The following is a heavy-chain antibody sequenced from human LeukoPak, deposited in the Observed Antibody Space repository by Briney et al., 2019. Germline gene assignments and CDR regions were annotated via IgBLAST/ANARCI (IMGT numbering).Heavy chain of an antibody. Sequence: SETLSLTCTVSGGSVSSGSYYWSWIRQPPGKGLEWIGYIYYSGSTNYNPSLKSRVTISVDTSKNQFSLKLSSVTAADTAVYYCARGSPSNYDFWSGYFGRYYFDYWGQGTLVTVSS. CDR2: IYYSGST. CDR3: ARGSPSNYDFWSGYFGRYYFDY. D-gene: IGHD3-3*01. J-gene: IGHJ4*02. V-gene: IGHV4-61*01. CDR1: GGSVSSGSYY.